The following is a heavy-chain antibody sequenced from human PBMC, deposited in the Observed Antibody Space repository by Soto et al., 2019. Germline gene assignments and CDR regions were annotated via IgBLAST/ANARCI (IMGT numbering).Heavy chain of an antibody. CDR3: AKGVDTEYRWGMDV. D-gene: IGHD5-18*01. J-gene: IGHJ6*02. CDR2: ISYDGSNK. Sequence: QVQLVESGGGVVQPGRSPRLSCAASGFTFSSYGMHWVRQAPGKGLEWVAVISYDGSNKYYADSVKGRFTISRDNSKNTLYLQMNSLRAEDTAVYYCAKGVDTEYRWGMDVWGQGTTVTVSS. V-gene: IGHV3-30*18. CDR1: GFTFSSYG.